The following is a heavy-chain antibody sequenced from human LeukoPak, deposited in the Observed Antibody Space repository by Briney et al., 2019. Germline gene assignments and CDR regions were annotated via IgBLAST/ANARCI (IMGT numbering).Heavy chain of an antibody. CDR1: GFTFSSYA. CDR2: ISYDGSNK. J-gene: IGHJ5*02. Sequence: QPGGSLRLSCAASGFTFSSYAMSWVRQAPGKGLEWVTIISYDGSNKYYADSVKGRFTISRDNSKNTLYLQMNSLRAEDTAVYYCARGGQGYDLNWFDPWGQGTLVTVSS. CDR3: ARGGQGYDLNWFDP. V-gene: IGHV3-30-3*01. D-gene: IGHD3-3*01.